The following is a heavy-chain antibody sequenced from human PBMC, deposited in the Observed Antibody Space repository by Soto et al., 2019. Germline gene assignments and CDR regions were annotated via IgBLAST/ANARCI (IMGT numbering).Heavy chain of an antibody. J-gene: IGHJ4*02. Sequence: QVPLVESGGGVVQPGRSLRLSCAASGFTFSSYGMHWVRQAPGKGLEWVAVISYDGSNKYYADSVKGRFTISRDNSKNTLYLQMNSLRAEDTAVYYCAKSDVDTAMAFDYWGQGTLVTVSS. CDR1: GFTFSSYG. CDR2: ISYDGSNK. CDR3: AKSDVDTAMAFDY. V-gene: IGHV3-30*18. D-gene: IGHD5-18*01.